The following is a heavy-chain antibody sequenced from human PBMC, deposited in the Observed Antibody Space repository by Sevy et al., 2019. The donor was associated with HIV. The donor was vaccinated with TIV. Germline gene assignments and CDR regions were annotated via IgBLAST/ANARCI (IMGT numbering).Heavy chain of an antibody. CDR2: ISAYNGNT. CDR3: ARDRDIVVVPAAEKNWFDP. Sequence: ASVKVSCKSSGYTFTSYGISWVRQAPGQGLEWMGWISAYNGNTNYAQKLQGRVTMTTDTSTSTAYMELRSLRSDDTAVYYWARDRDIVVVPAAEKNWFDPWGQGTLVTVSS. D-gene: IGHD2-2*01. J-gene: IGHJ5*02. CDR1: GYTFTSYG. V-gene: IGHV1-18*01.